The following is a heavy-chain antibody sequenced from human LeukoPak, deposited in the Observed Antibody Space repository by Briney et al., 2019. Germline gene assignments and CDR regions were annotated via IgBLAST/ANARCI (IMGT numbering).Heavy chain of an antibody. Sequence: ASVKVSCKASGYTFTSYGISWVRQAPGQVLECMGWISAYNGNTNYAQKLHGSVTMTTDTATRTACMELSSLRSDDTAVYYCARESWNYGYEYWGQGTLVTVSS. D-gene: IGHD1-7*01. CDR2: ISAYNGNT. J-gene: IGHJ4*02. CDR1: GYTFTSYG. CDR3: ARESWNYGYEY. V-gene: IGHV1-18*01.